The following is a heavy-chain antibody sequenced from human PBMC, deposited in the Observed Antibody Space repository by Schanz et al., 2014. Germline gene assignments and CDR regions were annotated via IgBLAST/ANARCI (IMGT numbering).Heavy chain of an antibody. J-gene: IGHJ6*02. CDR2: ISGSGGST. CDR1: GFTFSSYG. Sequence: VQLVESGGCVVQPGGSLRLSCAASGFTFSSYGMSWVRQAPGKGLEWVSAISGSGGSTYYADSVKGRFTISRDNSKNTLFLQVNSLRAEDTAVYYCAKDHFGHYDSSGCSDCYYYGMDVWGQGTTVTVSS. V-gene: IGHV3-23*04. D-gene: IGHD3-22*01. CDR3: AKDHFGHYDSSGCSDCYYYGMDV.